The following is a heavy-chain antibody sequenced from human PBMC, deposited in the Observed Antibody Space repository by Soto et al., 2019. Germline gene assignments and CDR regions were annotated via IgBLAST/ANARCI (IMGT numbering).Heavy chain of an antibody. CDR2: TYYRSKWYN. J-gene: IGHJ4*02. Sequence: QVQLQQSGPGLVKPSQTLSLTCAISGDSVSSNSAAWNWIRQSPSRGLEWLGRTYYRSKWYNDSAVSVKSRTTIKPDTSKNQFSLQLNSVTPEDTAVYYCARDYGSSWYDTVGFDYWGQGTLVTVSS. D-gene: IGHD6-13*01. V-gene: IGHV6-1*01. CDR3: ARDYGSSWYDTVGFDY. CDR1: GDSVSSNSAA.